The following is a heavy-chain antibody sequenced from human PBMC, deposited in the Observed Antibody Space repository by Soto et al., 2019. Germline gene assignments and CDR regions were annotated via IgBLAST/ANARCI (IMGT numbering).Heavy chain of an antibody. D-gene: IGHD6-25*01. V-gene: IGHV3-30-3*01. CDR2: ISYDGSNK. CDR3: ARDRGGGNGMDV. J-gene: IGHJ6*02. CDR1: GFTFSSYA. Sequence: PGGSLRLSCAASGFTFSSYAMHWVRQAPGKGLEWVAVISYDGSNKYYADSVKGRFTISRDNSKNTLYLQMNSPRAEDTAVYYCARDRGGGNGMDVWGQGTTVTVSS.